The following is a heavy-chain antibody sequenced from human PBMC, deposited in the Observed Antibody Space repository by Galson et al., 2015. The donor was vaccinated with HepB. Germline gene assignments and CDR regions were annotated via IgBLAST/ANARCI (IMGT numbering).Heavy chain of an antibody. D-gene: IGHD1-26*01. J-gene: IGHJ2*01. CDR1: GFTFSSYA. V-gene: IGHV3-23*01. CDR2: ISGSGGST. CDR3: AKVRIGGGSSYWYFDL. Sequence: SLRLSCAASGFTFSSYAMSWVRQAPGKGLEWVSAISGSGGSTYYADSVKGRFTISRDNSKNTLYLQMNSLRAEDTAVYYCAKVRIGGGSSYWYFDLWGRGTLVTVSS.